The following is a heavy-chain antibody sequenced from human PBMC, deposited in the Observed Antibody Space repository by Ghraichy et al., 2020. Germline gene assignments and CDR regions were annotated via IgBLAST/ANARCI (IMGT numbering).Heavy chain of an antibody. Sequence: ASVKVSCKASGYTFTGYYMHWVRQAPGQGLEWMGWINPNSGGTNYAQKFQGRVTMTRDTSISTAYMELSRLRSDDTAVYYCARVYGYYDSSGYFDYWGQGTLVTVSS. CDR2: INPNSGGT. V-gene: IGHV1-2*02. J-gene: IGHJ4*02. CDR1: GYTFTGYY. D-gene: IGHD3-22*01. CDR3: ARVYGYYDSSGYFDY.